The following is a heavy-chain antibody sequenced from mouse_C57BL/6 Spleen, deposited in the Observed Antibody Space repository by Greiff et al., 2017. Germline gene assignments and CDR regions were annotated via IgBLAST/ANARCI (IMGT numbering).Heavy chain of an antibody. CDR1: GFTFSSYT. J-gene: IGHJ2*01. CDR3: ARHGGSKYYFDY. CDR2: ICGGGGNT. D-gene: IGHD1-1*01. Sequence: EVQRVESGGGLVKPGGSLKLSCAASGFTFSSYTMSWVRQTPEKRLEWVATICGGGGNTYYPDSVKGRFTISRDNAKNTLYLQMSSLRSEDKALYYCARHGGSKYYFDYWGQGTTLTVSS. V-gene: IGHV5-9*01.